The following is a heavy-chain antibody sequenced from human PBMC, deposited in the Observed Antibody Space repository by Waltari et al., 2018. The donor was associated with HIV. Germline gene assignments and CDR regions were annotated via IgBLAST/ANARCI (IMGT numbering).Heavy chain of an antibody. V-gene: IGHV4-34*12. CDR2: IIPRRTT. CDR3: ASRGAPTPVTTDS. CDR1: GGSFSGYY. D-gene: IGHD4-17*01. Sequence: QMQLQQWGAGPLKPSATLSLTCAVQGGSFSGYYWSWIRQPPGKGLEWIGEIIPRRTTKYNPSLKSRVTISVDTSKNQFSLRLKSVTAADTAVFYCASRGAPTPVTTDSWGQGTLVIVSS. J-gene: IGHJ5*01.